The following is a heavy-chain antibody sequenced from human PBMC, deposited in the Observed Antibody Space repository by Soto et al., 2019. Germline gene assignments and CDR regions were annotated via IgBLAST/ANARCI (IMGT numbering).Heavy chain of an antibody. V-gene: IGHV1-3*01. D-gene: IGHD1-26*01. CDR1: GYTFTSYA. CDR2: INAGNGNT. J-gene: IGHJ4*02. Sequence: ASVKVSCKASGYTFTSYAMHWVRQAPGQRLEWMGWINAGNGNTKYSQKFQGRVTITRDTSASTAYMELSSLRSEDTAVYYCGIPDNPNIDPGRDFFDYWGQGTLVTVSS. CDR3: GIPDNPNIDPGRDFFDY.